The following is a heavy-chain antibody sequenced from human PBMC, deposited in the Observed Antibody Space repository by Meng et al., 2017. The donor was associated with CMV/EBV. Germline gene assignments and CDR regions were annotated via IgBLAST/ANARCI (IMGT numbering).Heavy chain of an antibody. D-gene: IGHD3-10*01. CDR3: AKDAIPGGYYYYGMDV. CDR2: IYSGGSST. J-gene: IGHJ6*02. CDR1: FTCSSYA. V-gene: IGHV3-23*03. Sequence: FTCSSYAMSGVRQAPGRGLEWVSVIYSGGSSTYYADSVKGRFTISRDNSKNTLYLQMNSLRAEDTAVYYCAKDAIPGGYYYYGMDVWGQGTLVTVSS.